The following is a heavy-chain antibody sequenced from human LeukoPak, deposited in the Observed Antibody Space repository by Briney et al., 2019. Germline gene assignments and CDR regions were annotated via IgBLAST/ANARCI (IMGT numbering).Heavy chain of an antibody. Sequence: PGGSLRLSCAASGFTFSSYAMHWVRQAPGKGLEWVAVISYGGSNKYYADSVKGRFTISRDNSKNTLYLQMNSLRAEDTAVYYCARAAGYQLLFGYYYYMDVWGKGTTVTISS. V-gene: IGHV3-30*04. CDR1: GFTFSSYA. J-gene: IGHJ6*03. CDR3: ARAAGYQLLFGYYYYMDV. D-gene: IGHD2-2*01. CDR2: ISYGGSNK.